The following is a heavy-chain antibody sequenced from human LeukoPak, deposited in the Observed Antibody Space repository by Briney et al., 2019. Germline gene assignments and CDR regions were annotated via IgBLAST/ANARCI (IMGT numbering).Heavy chain of an antibody. V-gene: IGHV3-7*01. CDR3: AREQIVDIVANGEFDY. D-gene: IGHD5-12*01. J-gene: IGHJ4*02. Sequence: PGGSLRLSCAASGFTLSSYLMIWVGQAPGKGLHWVAYIKQDGSEKYYVDSVKGRVAISRDNAKNSLCLQINSLRAVDTAVYYCAREQIVDIVANGEFDYWGQGTLVTVSS. CDR1: GFTLSSYL. CDR2: IKQDGSEK.